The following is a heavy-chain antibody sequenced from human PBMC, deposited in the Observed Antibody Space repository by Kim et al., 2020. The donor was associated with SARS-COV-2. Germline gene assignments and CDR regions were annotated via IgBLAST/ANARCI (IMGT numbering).Heavy chain of an antibody. V-gene: IGHV3-23*01. CDR2: T. J-gene: IGHJ4*02. Sequence: TYNAYSVKGRFIISRDNSKNTLNLQMNSLRAEDTAVYYCARGDGSSWLDYWGQGTLVTVSS. D-gene: IGHD6-13*01. CDR3: ARGDGSSWLDY.